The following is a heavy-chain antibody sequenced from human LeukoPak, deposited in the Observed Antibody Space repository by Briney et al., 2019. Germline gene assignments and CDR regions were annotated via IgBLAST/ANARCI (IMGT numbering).Heavy chain of an antibody. D-gene: IGHD3-22*01. Sequence: GRSLRLSCAASGFTFSSYGMHWVRQAPGKGLEWVAVISYDGSNKYYADSVKGQFTISRDNSKNTLYLQMNSLRAEDTAVYYCARSEDYYDSSGTFFDYWGQGTLVTVSS. CDR3: ARSEDYYDSSGTFFDY. CDR2: ISYDGSNK. CDR1: GFTFSSYG. V-gene: IGHV3-30*03. J-gene: IGHJ4*02.